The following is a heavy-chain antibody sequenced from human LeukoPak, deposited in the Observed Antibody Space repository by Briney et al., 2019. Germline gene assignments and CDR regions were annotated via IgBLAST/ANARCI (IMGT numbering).Heavy chain of an antibody. CDR2: INPNSGGT. CDR1: GYTFTGYY. V-gene: IGHV1-2*02. Sequence: ASVKVSCKASGYTFTGYYMHWVRQAPGQGLEWMGWINPNSGGTNYAQKFQGRVTMTRDTSISTAYMELSRPRSDDTAVYYCARDTVSIAVADYWGQGTLVTVSS. J-gene: IGHJ4*02. CDR3: ARDTVSIAVADY. D-gene: IGHD6-19*01.